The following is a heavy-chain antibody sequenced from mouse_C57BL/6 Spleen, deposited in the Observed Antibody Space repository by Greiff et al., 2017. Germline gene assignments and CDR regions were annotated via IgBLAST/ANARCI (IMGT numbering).Heavy chain of an antibody. J-gene: IGHJ1*03. D-gene: IGHD1-1*01. CDR2: IYPGDGDT. CDR3: ASNYYYGSSPWYFEV. V-gene: IGHV1-82*01. CDR1: GYAFSSSW. Sequence: VQLQQSGPELVKPGASVKISCKASGYAFSSSWMNWVKQRPGKGLEWIGRIYPGDGDTNYNGKFKGKATLTADKSSSTAYMQLSSLTSEDSAVYFCASNYYYGSSPWYFEVGGTGTTVTVSS.